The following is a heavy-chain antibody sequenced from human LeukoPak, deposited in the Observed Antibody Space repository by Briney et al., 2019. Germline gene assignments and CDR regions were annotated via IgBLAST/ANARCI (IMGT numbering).Heavy chain of an antibody. Sequence: GASVKVSCKASGYTFTSYDINWVRQATGQRLEWMGWINAGNGNTNYAQKLQGRVTMTTDTSTSTAYMELRSLRSDDTAVYYCANTQGDFVFDYWGQGTLVTVSS. CDR1: GYTFTSYD. J-gene: IGHJ4*02. CDR3: ANTQGDFVFDY. CDR2: INAGNGNT. V-gene: IGHV1-18*01. D-gene: IGHD2-21*02.